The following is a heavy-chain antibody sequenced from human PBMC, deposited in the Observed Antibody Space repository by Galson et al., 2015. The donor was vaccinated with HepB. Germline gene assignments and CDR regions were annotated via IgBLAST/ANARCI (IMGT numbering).Heavy chain of an antibody. Sequence: SVKVSCKASGFTFSSYTISWVRQAPGQGLEWMGRIIPILGIANYAQKFQGRVTITADKSTSTAYMELSSLRSEDTAVYYCARDQIRGVARFDPWGQGTLVTVSS. V-gene: IGHV1-69*04. CDR2: IIPILGIA. CDR3: ARDQIRGVARFDP. CDR1: GFTFSSYT. D-gene: IGHD3-10*01. J-gene: IGHJ5*02.